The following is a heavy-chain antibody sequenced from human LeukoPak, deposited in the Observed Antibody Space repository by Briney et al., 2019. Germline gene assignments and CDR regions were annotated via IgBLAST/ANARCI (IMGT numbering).Heavy chain of an antibody. J-gene: IGHJ3*02. V-gene: IGHV4-38-2*01. D-gene: IGHD3-16*02. CDR2: VHQTGSP. CDR3: AMLRLGELSLLANAYDI. CDR1: GSSVNSDQY. Sequence: SETLSLTCDVSGSSVNSDQYWGWMRHSPGAGLEWIGSVHQTGSPYYNPALGSRVSLSIDSTKNSFSLRLTSVTAADTAVYYCAMLRLGELSLLANAYDIWGQGTMVIVSS.